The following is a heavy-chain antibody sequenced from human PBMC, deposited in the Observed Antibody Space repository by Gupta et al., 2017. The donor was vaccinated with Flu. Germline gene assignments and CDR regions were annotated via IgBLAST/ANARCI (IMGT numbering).Heavy chain of an antibody. V-gene: IGHV3-64*01. J-gene: IGHJ3*01. CDR2: ISSDGENT. CDR3: ARDRADQLSQRSLDPVGSFDL. CDR1: GFTFSSHA. Sequence: EVQLVESGGALVQPGGSLRLSCAASGFTFSSHAMHWVRQAPGKGLEYVSGISSDGENTDYANSVKGRFTISRDYSKDTLYLQMASLTTEDMAVYYCARDRADQLSQRSLDPVGSFDLWGQGTMVTVSS. D-gene: IGHD1-1*01.